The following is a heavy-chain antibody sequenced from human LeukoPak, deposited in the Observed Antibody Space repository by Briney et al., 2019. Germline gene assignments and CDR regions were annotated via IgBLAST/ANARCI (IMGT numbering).Heavy chain of an antibody. CDR1: GFTFGDYA. D-gene: IGHD1-26*01. V-gene: IGHV3-49*03. J-gene: IGHJ4*02. CDR3: ARVRLSGTPPFYDY. Sequence: GGSLRLSCTGSGFTFGDYAMSWIRQAPGKGLEWVGVITSKAYGGTIEYGPSVKGRLTISRDDSKSIAYLQMNSLKTEDTAVYYCARVRLSGTPPFYDYWGQGTLVTVSS. CDR2: ITSKAYGGTI.